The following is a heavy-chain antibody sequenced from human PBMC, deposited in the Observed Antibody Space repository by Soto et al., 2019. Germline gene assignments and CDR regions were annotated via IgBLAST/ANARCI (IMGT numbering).Heavy chain of an antibody. J-gene: IGHJ4*02. V-gene: IGHV1-69*06. CDR1: GGTFNTFA. CDR2: IIPVLGPA. Sequence: QVQLVQSWAEVKKPGSSMKVSCKASGGTFNTFAISWVRQAPGQGLDWMCGIIPVLGPAFYAPKFQGRVTITAEKAKTRAYLDLSKLTSEDTAVYYCARAAKRSFDYWVQGTLVTVSS. CDR3: ARAAKRSFDY.